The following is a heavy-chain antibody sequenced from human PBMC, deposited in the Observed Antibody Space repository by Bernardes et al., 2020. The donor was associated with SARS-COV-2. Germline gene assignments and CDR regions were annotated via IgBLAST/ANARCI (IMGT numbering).Heavy chain of an antibody. D-gene: IGHD2-15*01. CDR1: GGSISSSSYY. Sequence: SETLSLTCTVSGGSISSSSYYWGWIRQPPGMGLEWIGSIYYSGSTYYNPSLKSRVTISVDTSKNQFSLKLSSVTAADTAVYYCASEDCSGGSCYYDYWGQGTLVTVSS. V-gene: IGHV4-39*01. J-gene: IGHJ4*02. CDR3: ASEDCSGGSCYYDY. CDR2: IYYSGST.